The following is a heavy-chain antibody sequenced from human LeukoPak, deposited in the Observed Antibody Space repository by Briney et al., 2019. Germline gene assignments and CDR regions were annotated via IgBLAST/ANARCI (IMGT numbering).Heavy chain of an antibody. J-gene: IGHJ4*02. V-gene: IGHV1-2*02. CDR2: INPNSGGT. Sequence: ASVKASCKASGYTFTGYYMHWVRQAPGQGLEWMGWINPNSGGTNYAQKFRGRVTMTRDTSISTAYMELSRLRSDDTAVYYCASLAVAGTPFDYWGQGTLVTVSS. CDR3: ASLAVAGTPFDY. D-gene: IGHD6-19*01. CDR1: GYTFTGYY.